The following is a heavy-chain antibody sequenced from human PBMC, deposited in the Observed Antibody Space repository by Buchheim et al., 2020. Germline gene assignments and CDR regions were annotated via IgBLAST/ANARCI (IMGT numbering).Heavy chain of an antibody. V-gene: IGHV3-23*01. J-gene: IGHJ4*02. D-gene: IGHD3-10*01. CDR2: ISSAPGST. CDR3: ARAPFGSGMRWFDY. CDR1: GLTFSNYA. Sequence: EVQLLESGGGLIQPGGSLRLSCAVSGLTFSNYAMTWVRQAPGQGLEWVSVISSAPGSTYYADSVKGRFTISRDNSKNTMYLQMNSLRAEDTALYYCARAPFGSGMRWFDYWGQGTL.